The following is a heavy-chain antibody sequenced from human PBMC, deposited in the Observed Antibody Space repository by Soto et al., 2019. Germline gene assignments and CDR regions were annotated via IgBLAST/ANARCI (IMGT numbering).Heavy chain of an antibody. CDR1: GYTFINYH. CDR3: AKAPRGDMATY. CDR2: INTYNGMT. J-gene: IGHJ4*01. V-gene: IGHV1-18*01. Sequence: QVQLVQSGGEVKKPGASVTVSCKASGYTFINYHITWVRQAPGQGLEWMAWINTYNGMTDYAQKFQGRLTMTRDTCTSTAYKELRKQGSDDTAVYFCAKAPRGDMATYWGHGTLVNVSP. D-gene: IGHD5-12*01.